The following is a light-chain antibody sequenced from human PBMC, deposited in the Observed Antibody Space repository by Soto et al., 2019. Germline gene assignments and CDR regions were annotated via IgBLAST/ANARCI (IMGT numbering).Light chain of an antibody. CDR3: PQSSTWPPLN. Sequence: EIVLTQSPATLSLSPGERATLSCRASQSVSSYLAWYQQKPGQAPRLLIYDTSNRATGIPARFSGSGSGTDFTLTISSLEPEDSAVYYCPQSSTWPPLNFGGGNNVEIK. CDR1: QSVSSY. V-gene: IGKV3-11*01. CDR2: DTS. J-gene: IGKJ4*01.